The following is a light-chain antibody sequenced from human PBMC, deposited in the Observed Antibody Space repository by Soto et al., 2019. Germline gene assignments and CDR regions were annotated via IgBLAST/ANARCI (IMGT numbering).Light chain of an antibody. V-gene: IGKV3-20*01. CDR2: GAS. CDR3: HQYGSSPPVT. J-gene: IGKJ5*01. Sequence: SQSPGTLSLSTGERATLSCRASQSVSSSYLAWYQQKPGQAPRLLIYGASSRATGIPDRFSGSGSGTDFTLTISRLEPEDFAMYYCHQYGSSPPVTFAQGTRLAIK. CDR1: QSVSSSY.